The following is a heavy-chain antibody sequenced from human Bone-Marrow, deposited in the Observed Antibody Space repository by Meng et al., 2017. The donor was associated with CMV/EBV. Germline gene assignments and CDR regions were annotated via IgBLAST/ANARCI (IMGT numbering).Heavy chain of an antibody. CDR1: GITFSSYA. J-gene: IGHJ6*02. CDR2: ISGSGGNT. CDR3: AKPGAHYYYYYSMDV. V-gene: IGHV3-23*01. Sequence: VGWLRLCCVAAGITFSSYAMAWVRQAPGKGLECVSAISGSGGNTYYAGSVKGRFTISRDNSKNTLYLQINSLRAEDTAVYYCAKPGAHYYYYYSMDVWGQGTTVTVSS. D-gene: IGHD7-27*01.